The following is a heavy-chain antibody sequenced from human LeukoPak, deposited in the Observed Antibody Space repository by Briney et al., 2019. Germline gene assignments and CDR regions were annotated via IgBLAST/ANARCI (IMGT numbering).Heavy chain of an antibody. CDR1: GFTFSSYS. CDR2: ISSTSSNI. Sequence: GGSLRLSCAASGFTFSSYSMNWVRQAPGKGLEWVSSISSTSSNIYYADSLKGRFTISRDNAKNSLYLQMNSLRAEDTAVYYCARHRSGGSQDDAFDIWGQGTMVTVSS. V-gene: IGHV3-21*01. CDR3: ARHRSGGSQDDAFDI. D-gene: IGHD2-15*01. J-gene: IGHJ3*02.